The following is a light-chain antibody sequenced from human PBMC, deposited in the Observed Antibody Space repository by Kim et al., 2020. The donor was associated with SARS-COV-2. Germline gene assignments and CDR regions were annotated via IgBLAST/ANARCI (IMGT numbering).Light chain of an antibody. CDR2: GAS. Sequence: DLQMTQSPSTLSASVGDRVTITCRASQSISTWLAWYQQKPGKAPKVLIFGASNLESGVPSRFSGSGSGTEFTLTISSLQPDDFATYYCQQYNSYSYPFGQGTKLEI. J-gene: IGKJ2*01. V-gene: IGKV1-5*01. CDR1: QSISTW. CDR3: QQYNSYSYP.